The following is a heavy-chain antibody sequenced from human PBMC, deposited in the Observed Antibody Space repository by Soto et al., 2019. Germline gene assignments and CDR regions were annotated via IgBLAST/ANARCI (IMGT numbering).Heavy chain of an antibody. V-gene: IGHV1-3*04. J-gene: IGHJ5*02. D-gene: IGHD6-13*01. CDR2: INTGNGNT. Sequence: ASVKVSCKASGYTFTNYAMHWVRQAPGQRLEWMGWINTGNGNTKYSQTFQGRVTITRDTSASTAYMELSSLRSEDTAEYYCARGIESKAAAPPFDPWGQGSLVTVSS. CDR1: GYTFTNYA. CDR3: ARGIESKAAAPPFDP.